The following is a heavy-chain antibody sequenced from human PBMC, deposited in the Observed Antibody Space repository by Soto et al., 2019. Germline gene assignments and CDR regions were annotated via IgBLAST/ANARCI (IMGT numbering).Heavy chain of an antibody. V-gene: IGHV1-24*01. Sequence: ASVKVSCKVSGYTLTELSMHWVRQAPGKGLEWMGGFDPEDGETIYAQKFQGRVTMTEDTSTDTAYMELSSLRSEDTAVYYCATVPITIFGVVPNWFDPWGQGTLVTVSS. D-gene: IGHD3-3*01. CDR1: GYTLTELS. CDR2: FDPEDGET. J-gene: IGHJ5*02. CDR3: ATVPITIFGVVPNWFDP.